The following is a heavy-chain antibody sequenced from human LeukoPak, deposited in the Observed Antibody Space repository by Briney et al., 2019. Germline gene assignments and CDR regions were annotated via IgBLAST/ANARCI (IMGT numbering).Heavy chain of an antibody. CDR1: GYSFIDYY. CDR3: AREDTYGEYRPFDF. CDR2: INPSSGVT. V-gene: IGHV1-2*02. J-gene: IGHJ4*02. Sequence: ASVKVSCKTSGYSFIDYYIHWVRQAPGQGLEWMGWINPSSGVTKFSQELQDRVTLTRDTSLSTAYMELNSLTFDDTAIYYCAREDTYGEYRPFDFWGQGTLVTVSS. D-gene: IGHD5-18*01.